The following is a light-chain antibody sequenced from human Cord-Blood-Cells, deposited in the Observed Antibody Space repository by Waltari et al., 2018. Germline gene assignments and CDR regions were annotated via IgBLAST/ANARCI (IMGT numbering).Light chain of an antibody. Sequence: QSALTQPASVSGSPGQSLTISCTGTSSDVGSYNLVSWYQQHPGKAPKLIIYEVSKRPSGVSNRFSGSKSGNTASLTISGLQAEDEADYYCCSYAGSSTFGVFGGGTKLTVL. CDR2: EVS. CDR1: SSDVGSYNL. V-gene: IGLV2-23*02. J-gene: IGLJ3*02. CDR3: CSYAGSSTFGV.